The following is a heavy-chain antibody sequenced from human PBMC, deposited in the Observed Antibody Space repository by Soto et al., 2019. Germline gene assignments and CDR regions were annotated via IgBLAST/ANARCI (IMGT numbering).Heavy chain of an antibody. V-gene: IGHV4-34*01. CDR1: GGSFRGYY. J-gene: IGHJ6*02. Sequence: PSETLSLTCAVYGGSFRGYYCSWIRQPPGKGLEWIGEINHSGSTNYNPSLKSRVTISVDTSKNQFSLKLSSVTAADTAVYYCARGLRGFRYCSGGSCYYYYGMDVWGQGTTVTVSS. CDR3: ARGLRGFRYCSGGSCYYYYGMDV. D-gene: IGHD2-15*01. CDR2: INHSGST.